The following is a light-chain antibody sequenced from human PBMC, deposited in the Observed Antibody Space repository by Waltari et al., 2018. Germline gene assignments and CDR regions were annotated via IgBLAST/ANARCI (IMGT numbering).Light chain of an antibody. V-gene: IGLV6-57*03. CDR3: QSYDSSNQDVI. CDR2: EDN. J-gene: IGLJ2*01. CDR1: SGSIASNY. Sequence: FMLTQPHSVSESPGKTVTISCPRSSGSIASNYVQWFQQRPGSAPTTVIYEDNQRPSGVPDRFSGSIDSTSNSASLTISGLKTEDEADYYCQSYDSSNQDVIFGGGTKLTVL.